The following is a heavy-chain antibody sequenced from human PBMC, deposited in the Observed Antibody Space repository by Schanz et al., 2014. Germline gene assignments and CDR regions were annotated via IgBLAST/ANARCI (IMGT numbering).Heavy chain of an antibody. D-gene: IGHD6-13*01. J-gene: IGHJ4*02. V-gene: IGHV1-69*04. CDR2: IIPILGIA. Sequence: QVQLVQSGAEVKKPGASVRVSCKVSGYAFTTYGISWVRQAPGQGLEWMGRIIPILGIANYAQKFQGRVTITADKSTFTAYMDVSSLRSEDTAVYYCASSGAGYSSSWDFDYWDQGTLVTVSS. CDR1: GYAFTTYG. CDR3: ASSGAGYSSSWDFDY.